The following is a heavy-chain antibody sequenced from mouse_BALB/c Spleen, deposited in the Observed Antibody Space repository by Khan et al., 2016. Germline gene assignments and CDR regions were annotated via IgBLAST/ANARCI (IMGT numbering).Heavy chain of an antibody. CDR1: GYAFTSYN. Sequence: VQLQQSGPELVKPGASVKVSCKASGYAFTSYNMYWVKQSHGKSLEWIGYIDPYNGGTSYSQKFKGKATLTVDKSSSTAYMHLNSLTSEDSAVYYCAREGMTTVVAKGLDYWGQGTTLTVSS. CDR3: AREGMTTVVAKGLDY. J-gene: IGHJ2*01. CDR2: IDPYNGGT. V-gene: IGHV1S135*01. D-gene: IGHD1-1*01.